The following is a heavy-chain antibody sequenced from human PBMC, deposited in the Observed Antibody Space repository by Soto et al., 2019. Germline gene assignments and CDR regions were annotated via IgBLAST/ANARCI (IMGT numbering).Heavy chain of an antibody. V-gene: IGHV4-59*08. CDR3: ARLGEQWLVKYFDY. CDR1: GVSISSYY. Sequence: SETLSLTCTVSGVSISSYYWSWIRQPPGKELEWIGYIYYSGSTNYNPSLKSRVTISVDTSKNQFSLKLSSVTAADTAVYYCARLGEQWLVKYFDYWGQGTLVTVSS. D-gene: IGHD6-19*01. J-gene: IGHJ4*02. CDR2: IYYSGST.